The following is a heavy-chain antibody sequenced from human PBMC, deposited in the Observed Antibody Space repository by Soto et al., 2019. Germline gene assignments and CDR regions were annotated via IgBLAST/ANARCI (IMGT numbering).Heavy chain of an antibody. CDR3: AKDHALADY. CDR2: ISGSGGST. Sequence: GGSLRLSCAASGFTFSYYAMNGFRQAPGKGLEWVSSISGSGGSTYYADSVKGRFTISRDNSKNTLYLQMNSLRAEDTAVYYCAKDHALADYWGQGTLVTVSS. CDR1: GFTFSYYA. J-gene: IGHJ4*02. V-gene: IGHV3-23*01.